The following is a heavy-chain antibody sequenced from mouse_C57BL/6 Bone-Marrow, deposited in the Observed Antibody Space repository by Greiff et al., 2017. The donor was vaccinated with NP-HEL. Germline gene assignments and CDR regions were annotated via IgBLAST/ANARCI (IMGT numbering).Heavy chain of an antibody. Sequence: VQLQQSGAELARPGASVKLSCKASGYTFTSYGISWVKQRTGQGLEWIGEIYPRSGNTYYNEKFKGKATLTPDKSSSTAYMELRSLTSLYSAVYFCTISYYGSSYVGYFDYWGQGTTLTVSS. CDR3: TISYYGSSYVGYFDY. D-gene: IGHD1-1*01. CDR1: GYTFTSYG. CDR2: IYPRSGNT. V-gene: IGHV1-81*01. J-gene: IGHJ2*01.